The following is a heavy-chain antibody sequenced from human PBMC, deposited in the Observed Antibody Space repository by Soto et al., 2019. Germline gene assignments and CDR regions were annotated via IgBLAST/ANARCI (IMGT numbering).Heavy chain of an antibody. CDR1: GFTFSSYW. V-gene: IGHV3-7*01. CDR3: ARDSRPMTFGGVIVPPFDY. Sequence: EVELVESGGGLVQPGGSLRLSCAASGFTFSSYWMSWVRQAPGKGLEWVANIKQDGSEKYYVDSVKGRFTISRDNAKNSLYLQMNSLRAEDTAVYYCARDSRPMTFGGVIVPPFDYWGQGTLVTVSS. CDR2: IKQDGSEK. D-gene: IGHD3-16*02. J-gene: IGHJ4*02.